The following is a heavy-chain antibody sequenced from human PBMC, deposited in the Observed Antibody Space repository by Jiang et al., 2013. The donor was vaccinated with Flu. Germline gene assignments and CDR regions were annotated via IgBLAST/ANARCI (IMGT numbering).Heavy chain of an antibody. CDR2: ISWNSGSI. Sequence: VQLLESGGGLVQPGRSLRLSCAASGFTFDDYAMHWVRQAPGKGLEWVSGISWNSGSIGYADSVKGRFTISRDNAKNSLYLQMNSLRAEDTALYYCAKDVLGYCSSTSCLPVRHFDYWGQGTLVTVSS. D-gene: IGHD2-2*01. J-gene: IGHJ4*02. CDR3: AKDVLGYCSSTSCLPVRHFDY. CDR1: GFTFDDYA. V-gene: IGHV3-9*01.